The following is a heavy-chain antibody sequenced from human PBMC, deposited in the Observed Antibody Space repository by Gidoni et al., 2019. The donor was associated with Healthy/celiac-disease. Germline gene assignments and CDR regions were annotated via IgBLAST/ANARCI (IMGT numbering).Heavy chain of an antibody. Sequence: QAPGKGLEWVGRIKSKTDGGTTDYAAPVKGRFTISRDDSKNTLYLQMNSLKTEDTAVYYCTTVHYDFWSGYLTLDYWGQGTLVTVSS. J-gene: IGHJ4*02. D-gene: IGHD3-3*01. V-gene: IGHV3-15*01. CDR2: IKSKTDGGTT. CDR3: TTVHYDFWSGYLTLDY.